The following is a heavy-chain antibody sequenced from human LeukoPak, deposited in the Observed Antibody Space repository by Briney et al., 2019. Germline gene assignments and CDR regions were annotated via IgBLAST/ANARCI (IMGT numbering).Heavy chain of an antibody. V-gene: IGHV3-48*02. Sequence: GGSLRLSCAASGFTFSSYSTNWVRQAPGKGLEWVSYISSSSSTMYYADSVKGRFTISRDNAKNSLYLQMNSLRDEDTAVYYCAGDSRPYCGGDCLLDYWGQGTLVTVSS. CDR1: GFTFSSYS. D-gene: IGHD2-21*02. CDR2: ISSSSSTM. J-gene: IGHJ4*02. CDR3: AGDSRPYCGGDCLLDY.